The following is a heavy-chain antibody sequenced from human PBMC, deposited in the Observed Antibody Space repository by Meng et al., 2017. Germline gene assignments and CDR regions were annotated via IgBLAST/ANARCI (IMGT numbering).Heavy chain of an antibody. Sequence: HVQLEGSGPGLGKPSQTLSLTCTVSGGSISSGGYYWSWIRQHPGKGLEWIGYIYYSGSTYYNPSLKSLVTMSVDTSKNQFSLKLSSVTAADTAVYYCARVHYYDSSGYNNWYFDLWGRGTLVTVSS. CDR3: ARVHYYDSSGYNNWYFDL. D-gene: IGHD3-22*01. CDR1: GGSISSGGYY. CDR2: IYYSGST. J-gene: IGHJ2*01. V-gene: IGHV4-31*01.